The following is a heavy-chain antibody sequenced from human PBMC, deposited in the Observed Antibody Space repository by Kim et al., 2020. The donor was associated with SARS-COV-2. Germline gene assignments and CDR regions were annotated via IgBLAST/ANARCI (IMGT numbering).Heavy chain of an antibody. CDR3: ARKASSVDSSGWYGSLGY. V-gene: IGHV1-46*01. CDR2: INPSGGST. D-gene: IGHD6-19*01. CDR1: GYTFTSYY. J-gene: IGHJ4*02. Sequence: ASVKVSCKASGYTFTSYYMHWVRQAPGQGLEWMGIINPSGGSTSYAQKFQGRVTMTRDTSTSTVYMELSSLRSEDTAVYYCARKASSVDSSGWYGSLGYWGQGTLVTVSS.